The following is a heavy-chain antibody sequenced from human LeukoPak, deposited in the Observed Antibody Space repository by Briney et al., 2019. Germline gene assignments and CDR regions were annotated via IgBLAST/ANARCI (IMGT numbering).Heavy chain of an antibody. J-gene: IGHJ4*02. CDR3: ARASYYGSGSSPSNY. Sequence: GGSLRLSCAASGFTFSSYAMHWVRQAPGKGLEWVAVISHDGSNKYYADSVKGRFTISRDNSKNTLYLQMNSLRAEDTAVYYCARASYYGSGSSPSNYWGQGTLVTVSS. V-gene: IGHV3-30*04. D-gene: IGHD3-10*01. CDR2: ISHDGSNK. CDR1: GFTFSSYA.